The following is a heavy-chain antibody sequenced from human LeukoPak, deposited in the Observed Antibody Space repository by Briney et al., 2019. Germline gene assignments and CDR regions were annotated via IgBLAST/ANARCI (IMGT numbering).Heavy chain of an antibody. CDR3: AKDSSTSNYYYGLDV. CDR2: ISSDGANE. CDR1: GFPFSSYG. V-gene: IGHV3-30*02. D-gene: IGHD6-13*01. J-gene: IGHJ6*02. Sequence: PGGSLRLSCAPSGFPFSSYGMHWVHQAPGKGLEWVASISSDGANENYADSVKGRFTISRDNSKNTLYLQMNSLRGDDTGMYFCAKDSSTSNYYYGLDVWGQGTTVTVSS.